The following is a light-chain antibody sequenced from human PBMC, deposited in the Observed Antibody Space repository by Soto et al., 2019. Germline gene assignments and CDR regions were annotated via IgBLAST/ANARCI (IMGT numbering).Light chain of an antibody. V-gene: IGKV3-20*01. J-gene: IGKJ3*01. CDR1: QSVSSSY. CDR2: GAS. Sequence: EVVLTQSPGTLSLSPGQRATLSCMASQSVSSSYLAWYQQKPGQAPRLLSYGASSRATGIPDRFSGSGSGTEVTLTISRLEPEDFAVYYCQQYGSSPGTFGPGTKVDI. CDR3: QQYGSSPGT.